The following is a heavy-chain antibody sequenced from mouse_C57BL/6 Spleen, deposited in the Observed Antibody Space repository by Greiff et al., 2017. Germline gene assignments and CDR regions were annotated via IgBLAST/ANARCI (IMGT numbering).Heavy chain of an antibody. CDR2: ISSGSSTI. V-gene: IGHV5-17*01. D-gene: IGHD1-1*01. J-gene: IGHJ4*01. Sequence: EVKLMKSGGGLVKPGGSLKLSCAASGFTFSDYGMHWVRQAPEQGLEWVAYISSGSSTIYYADQVKGRFTLSRDNAKNTLFLQKSSLRSEDTAMYYCARGYASPYYYAMDYWGQGTSGTVSS. CDR3: ARGYASPYYYAMDY. CDR1: GFTFSDYG.